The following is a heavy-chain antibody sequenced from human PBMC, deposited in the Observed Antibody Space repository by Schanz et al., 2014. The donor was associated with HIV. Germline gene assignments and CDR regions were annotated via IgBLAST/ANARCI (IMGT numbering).Heavy chain of an antibody. D-gene: IGHD4-17*01. CDR2: VNHSGDT. J-gene: IGHJ6*02. Sequence: VQLVESGGALVQPGGSLRLSCAASGFTFSSYSMNWVRQAPGKGLEWIAEVNHSGDTNYNPSLKSRVTISVDTSKNQFSLKWDSVTAADTAVYFCGRGTRYERDYVGPRSDGMDVWGQGTTVIVSS. CDR1: GFTFSSYS. CDR3: GRGTRYERDYVGPRSDGMDV. V-gene: IGHV4-34*01.